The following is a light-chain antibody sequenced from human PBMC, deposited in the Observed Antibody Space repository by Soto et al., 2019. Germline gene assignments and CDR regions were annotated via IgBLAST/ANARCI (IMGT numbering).Light chain of an antibody. J-gene: IGKJ1*01. Sequence: DVQMTQSPSSLSASVGDTVTNTCRASQGISTSLAWYQQKPGKVPRLLIYAASTLQSGVPSRFSGSGSGTDFTLTISGLQPEDVATYYCQKYNVAPWTFGQGTKVEIK. CDR1: QGISTS. V-gene: IGKV1-27*01. CDR2: AAS. CDR3: QKYNVAPWT.